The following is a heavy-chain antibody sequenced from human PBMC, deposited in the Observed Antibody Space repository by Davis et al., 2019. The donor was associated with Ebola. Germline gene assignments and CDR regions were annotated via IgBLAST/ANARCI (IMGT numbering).Heavy chain of an antibody. V-gene: IGHV3-33*01. CDR3: ARVARLRFLEWLLYGWFDP. Sequence: GESLKISCAASGFNFRSYGMHWVRQAPDKGLEWVAVIWYDGSRKYYGDSVKGRFTISRDNAKNSLYLQMNSLRAEDTAVYYCARVARLRFLEWLLYGWFDPWGQGTLVTVSS. D-gene: IGHD3-3*01. CDR1: GFNFRSYG. J-gene: IGHJ5*02. CDR2: IWYDGSRK.